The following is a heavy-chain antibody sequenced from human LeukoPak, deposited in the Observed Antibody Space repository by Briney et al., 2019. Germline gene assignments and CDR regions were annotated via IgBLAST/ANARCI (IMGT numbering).Heavy chain of an antibody. D-gene: IGHD3-10*01. J-gene: IGHJ1*01. Sequence: ASVKVSCKASGYTFTSYGISWVRQAPGQGLEWMGWISAYNGNTNYAQKLQGRVTMTTDTSTSTAYMELRSLRSDDTAVYYCARDIARGVGDEYFQHWGQGTLVTVSS. CDR3: ARDIARGVGDEYFQH. CDR1: GYTFTSYG. V-gene: IGHV1-18*01. CDR2: ISAYNGNT.